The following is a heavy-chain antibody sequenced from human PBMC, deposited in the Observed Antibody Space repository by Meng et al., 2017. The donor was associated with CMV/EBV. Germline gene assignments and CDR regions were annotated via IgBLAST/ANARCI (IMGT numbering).Heavy chain of an antibody. CDR1: GFTFSSYW. Sequence: ASGFTFSSYWMHWVRQAPGQGLEWMGIINPSGGSTSYAQKFQGRVTMTGDTSTSTVYMELSSLRSEDTAVYYCARGSSSGRNWFDPWGQGTLVTVSS. CDR2: INPSGGST. D-gene: IGHD6-6*01. CDR3: ARGSSSGRNWFDP. V-gene: IGHV1-46*01. J-gene: IGHJ5*02.